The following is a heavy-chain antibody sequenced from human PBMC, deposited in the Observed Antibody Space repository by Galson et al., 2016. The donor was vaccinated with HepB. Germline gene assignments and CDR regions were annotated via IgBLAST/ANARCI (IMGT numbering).Heavy chain of an antibody. J-gene: IGHJ4*02. V-gene: IGHV3-48*01. CDR2: IGSGITTI. CDR1: GFTFHIYS. Sequence: SLRLSCASSGFTFHIYSMNWVRQAPGKGLEWVSYIGSGITTIYHADSVKGRFTISRDNAKNSLYLQMNSLRAEDTAVYYCARGDGPGSFLIDYWGQGTPVTVSS. D-gene: IGHD3-10*01. CDR3: ARGDGPGSFLIDY.